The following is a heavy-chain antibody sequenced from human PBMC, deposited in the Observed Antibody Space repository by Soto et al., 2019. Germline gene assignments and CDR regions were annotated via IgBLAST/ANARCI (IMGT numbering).Heavy chain of an antibody. CDR3: AREVGAGYYYGMDV. CDR1: GYTFTSYY. CDR2: INPSGGST. V-gene: IGHV1-46*01. D-gene: IGHD6-25*01. J-gene: IGHJ6*02. Sequence: QVQLVQSGAEVREPGASVKVSCKASGYTFTSYYMHWVRQAPGQGLEWMGIINPSGGSTSYAQKFQGRVTMTRDTSTNTIYMDLSSLRSEDTAVYYCAREVGAGYYYGMDVWGQGTTVTVSS.